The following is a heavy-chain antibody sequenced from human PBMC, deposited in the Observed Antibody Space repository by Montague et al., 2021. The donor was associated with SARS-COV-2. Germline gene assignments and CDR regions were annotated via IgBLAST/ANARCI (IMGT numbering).Heavy chain of an antibody. CDR2: VCRIGII. CDR3: ARGQVTAFAILIVSTAAGALDS. Sequence: SETLSLTCAVYVHWVDVEYWRRAQEHPCELLSSLELVCRIGIIKYNPSLQNRVTMSVDKSKNQFSLKLTSATAADTATYYCARGQVTAFAILIVSTAAGALDSWGRGTTVTVSS. D-gene: IGHD2-21*01. J-gene: IGHJ3*01. V-gene: IGHV4-34*01. CDR1: VHWVDVEY.